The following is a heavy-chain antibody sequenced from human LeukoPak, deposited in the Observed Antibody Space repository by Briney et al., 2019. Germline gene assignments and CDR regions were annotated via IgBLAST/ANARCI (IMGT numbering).Heavy chain of an antibody. D-gene: IGHD2-15*01. V-gene: IGHV3-30*04. CDR3: AKAPVTTCSGAYCYPFDY. CDR2: ISYDGNNK. CDR1: GFTFSNYS. J-gene: IGHJ4*02. Sequence: GGSLRLSCAASGFTFSNYSMHWVRQAPGKGLDWVAVISYDGNNKYYADSVKGRFTMPRDNSKNRLYLQTNSLRAGDAAVYYCAKAPVTTCSGAYCYPFDYWSQGTLVTVSS.